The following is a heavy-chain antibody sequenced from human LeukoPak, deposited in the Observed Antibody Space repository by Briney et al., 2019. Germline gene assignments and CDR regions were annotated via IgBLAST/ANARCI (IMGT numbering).Heavy chain of an antibody. Sequence: PGGSLRLSYTASGFTFNNYAMNWVRQAPGKGLEWVSAISSSGVSTYYADSVQGRFTISRDNSKNTLNLQMSTLRAEDTAIYYCAKATTWAFDIWGQGTMVTVSS. J-gene: IGHJ3*02. V-gene: IGHV3-23*01. CDR1: GFTFNNYA. CDR2: ISSSGVST. CDR3: AKATTWAFDI.